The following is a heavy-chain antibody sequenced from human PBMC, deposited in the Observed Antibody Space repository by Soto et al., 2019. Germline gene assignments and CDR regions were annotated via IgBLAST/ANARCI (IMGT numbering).Heavy chain of an antibody. CDR2: ISAYNGNT. Sequence: QVQLVQSGAEVKKPGASVKVSCKASGYTFTSYGISWVRQAPGQWPEWMGWISAYNGNTNYAQKLKGRVTMTTDTNTSTASMELRSLRSDDTAVYYCARVGFDFWSGWGSSYFAYWGQGPLVTVSS. CDR1: GYTFTSYG. J-gene: IGHJ4*02. V-gene: IGHV1-18*01. CDR3: ARVGFDFWSGWGSSYFAY. D-gene: IGHD3-3*01.